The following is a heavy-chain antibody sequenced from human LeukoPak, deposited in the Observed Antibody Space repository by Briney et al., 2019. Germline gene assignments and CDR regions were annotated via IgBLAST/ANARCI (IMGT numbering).Heavy chain of an antibody. Sequence: GRSLRLSCAASGFIFSSYGMHWVRKAPGKGLEWVAVIWYDGSKKHHADSVKGRFTISRDNSKNTLYLQMNSLRAEDTAVYYCARDGCGGDCYLADYWGQGTLVTVSS. J-gene: IGHJ4*02. CDR3: ARDGCGGDCYLADY. V-gene: IGHV3-33*01. CDR1: GFIFSSYG. CDR2: IWYDGSKK. D-gene: IGHD2-21*02.